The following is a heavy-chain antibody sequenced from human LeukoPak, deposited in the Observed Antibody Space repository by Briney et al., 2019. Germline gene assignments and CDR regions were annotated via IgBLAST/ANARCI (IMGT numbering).Heavy chain of an antibody. Sequence: GASVKVSCKASGYTFTSYDMHWVRQAPGQGLELMGIINPSGGSTSYAQKFQGRVTMTRDMSTSTVYIALSSLRSEDTAVYSCARESWHNAFDIWGQGTMVTVSS. CDR2: INPSGGST. D-gene: IGHD6-13*01. J-gene: IGHJ3*02. V-gene: IGHV1-46*01. CDR3: ARESWHNAFDI. CDR1: GYTFTSYD.